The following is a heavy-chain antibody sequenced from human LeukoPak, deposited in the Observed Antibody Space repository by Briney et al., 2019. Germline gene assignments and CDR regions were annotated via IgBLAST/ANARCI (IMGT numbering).Heavy chain of an antibody. CDR2: INWNGDSA. CDR3: AREYIVAVVNGGVKSSYYYMDV. D-gene: IGHD2-15*01. J-gene: IGHJ6*03. V-gene: IGHV3-20*04. Sequence: GGSLRLSCAASGFVFDDFGMTWVRQVPGKGLEWVSGINWNGDSAGYADSVTGRFSVSRDNAKNYVYLQMNSLRAEDTALYYCAREYIVAVVNGGVKSSYYYMDVWGKGTTVIVSS. CDR1: GFVFDDFG.